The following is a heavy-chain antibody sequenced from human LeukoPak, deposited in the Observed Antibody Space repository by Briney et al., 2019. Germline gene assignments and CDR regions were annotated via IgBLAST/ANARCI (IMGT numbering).Heavy chain of an antibody. D-gene: IGHD4-17*01. CDR2: IRYDGSNK. V-gene: IGHV3-30*02. Sequence: PGGSLRLSCAASGFTFSSYGMHWVRQAPGKGLEWVAFIRYDGSNKYYADSVKGRFTISRDNSKNTLYLQMNSLRAEDTAVYYCAKDHDYRDYVNEFLDYWGQGTLVTVSS. CDR1: GFTFSSYG. CDR3: AKDHDYRDYVNEFLDY. J-gene: IGHJ4*02.